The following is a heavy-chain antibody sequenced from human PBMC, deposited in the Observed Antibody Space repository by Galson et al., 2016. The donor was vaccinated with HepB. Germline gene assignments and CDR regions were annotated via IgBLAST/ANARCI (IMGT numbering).Heavy chain of an antibody. CDR3: ARASSSSSWYLPGYYYDMDV. Sequence: SLRLSCAASGFTFSSYSMNWVRQVPGKGLEWVSSISTRTSYIDYADSVTGRFTISRDNATNSLYLQMSSLRAEDTAVYYCARASSSSSWYLPGYYYDMDVWGQGTTVTVSS. V-gene: IGHV3-21*01. D-gene: IGHD6-13*01. CDR1: GFTFSSYS. CDR2: ISTRTSYI. J-gene: IGHJ6*02.